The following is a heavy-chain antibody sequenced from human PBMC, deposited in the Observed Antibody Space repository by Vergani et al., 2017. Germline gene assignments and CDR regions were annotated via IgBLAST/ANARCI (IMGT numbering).Heavy chain of an antibody. J-gene: IGHJ4*02. CDR1: GYTLTELS. V-gene: IGHV1-69*13. D-gene: IGHD4-17*01. Sequence: QVQLVQSGAEVKKPGASVKVSCKVSGYTLTELSMHWVRQAPGKGLEWMGGIIPIFGTANYAQKFQGRVTITADESTSTAYMELSSLRSEDTAVYYCAREVYTVTGRKFDYWGQGTLVTVSS. CDR3: AREVYTVTGRKFDY. CDR2: IIPIFGTA.